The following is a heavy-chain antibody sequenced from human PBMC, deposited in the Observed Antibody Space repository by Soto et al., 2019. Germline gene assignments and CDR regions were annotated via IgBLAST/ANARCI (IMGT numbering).Heavy chain of an antibody. CDR1: GGSFSGYY. CDR3: ARGRRVAIVVVPAARGKGSYYYMDV. V-gene: IGHV4-34*01. D-gene: IGHD2-2*01. CDR2: INHSGST. Sequence: SETLSLTCAVYGGSFSGYYWSWIRQPPGKGLEWIGEINHSGSTNYNPSLKSRVTISVDTSKNQFSLKLSSVTAADTAVYYCARGRRVAIVVVPAARGKGSYYYMDVWGKGTTVTVSS. J-gene: IGHJ6*03.